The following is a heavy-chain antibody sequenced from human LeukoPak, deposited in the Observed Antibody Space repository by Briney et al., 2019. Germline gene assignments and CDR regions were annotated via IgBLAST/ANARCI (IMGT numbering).Heavy chain of an antibody. Sequence: ASVKVSCKASGYTFTGYYMHWVRQAPGQGLEWMGWINPNSGGTDYAQKFQGRVTMTRDTSISTAYMELSRLRSDDTAVYYCARDRTRTGYSSGWYHDYWGQGTLVTVSS. CDR2: INPNSGGT. J-gene: IGHJ4*02. V-gene: IGHV1-2*02. CDR3: ARDRTRTGYSSGWYHDY. CDR1: GYTFTGYY. D-gene: IGHD6-19*01.